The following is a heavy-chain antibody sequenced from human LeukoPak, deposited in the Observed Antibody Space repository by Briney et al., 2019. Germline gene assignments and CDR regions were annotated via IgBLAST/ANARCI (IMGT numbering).Heavy chain of an antibody. CDR2: IYPGDSDT. CDR1: GYSFTSYW. CDR3: ASSRNIAVAGDYYYYGMDV. Sequence: GESLKISCKGSGYSFTSYWIGWVRQVPGKGLEWMGIIYPGDSDTRYSPSFQGQVTISADKSISTAYLQWSSLKASDTAMYYCASSRNIAVAGDYYYYGMDVWGQGTTVTVSS. D-gene: IGHD6-19*01. J-gene: IGHJ6*02. V-gene: IGHV5-51*01.